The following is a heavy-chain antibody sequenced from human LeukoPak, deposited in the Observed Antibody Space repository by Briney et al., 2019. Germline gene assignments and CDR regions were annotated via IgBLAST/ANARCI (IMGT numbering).Heavy chain of an antibody. V-gene: IGHV1-18*01. D-gene: IGHD2-2*01. CDR2: ISGNNDNP. J-gene: IGHJ4*02. CDR1: GYTFSNFG. Sequence: ASVKASCKTSGYTFSNFGTNWVRQAPGQGLEWMGWISGNNDNPNYGQKFQGRLTVTTDTSTSTAYMELRNLRFDDTAVYYCARDGTSTDDYWGQGTLVTASS. CDR3: ARDGTSTDDY.